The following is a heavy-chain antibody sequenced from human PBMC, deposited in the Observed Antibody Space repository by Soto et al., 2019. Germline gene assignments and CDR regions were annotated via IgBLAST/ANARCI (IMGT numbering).Heavy chain of an antibody. J-gene: IGHJ4*02. D-gene: IGHD3-3*02. Sequence: SETLSLTCTLSGGSISSSSYYWGWIRQSPGKGLEWIASMYYSGGTYYNPSLESRVTISADTSKSQFSLKLSSVTAADTALYYCATHFWREYYFDYWGQGTLVTVSS. CDR2: MYYSGGT. CDR3: ATHFWREYYFDY. CDR1: GGSISSSSYY. V-gene: IGHV4-39*01.